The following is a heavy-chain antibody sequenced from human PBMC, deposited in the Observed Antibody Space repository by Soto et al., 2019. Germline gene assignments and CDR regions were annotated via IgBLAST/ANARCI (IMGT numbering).Heavy chain of an antibody. D-gene: IGHD3-3*01. J-gene: IGHJ6*02. CDR2: ISYDGSNK. V-gene: IGHV3-30*18. CDR3: AKKGGRGYDFWSGYYGYYYYGMDV. CDR1: GFTFSSYG. Sequence: PGGSLRLSCAASGFTFSSYGMHWVRQAPGKGLEWVAAISYDGSNKYYADSVKGRFTISRDNSKNTLYLQMNSLRAEDTAVYYCAKKGGRGYDFWSGYYGYYYYGMDVWGQGTTVTVSS.